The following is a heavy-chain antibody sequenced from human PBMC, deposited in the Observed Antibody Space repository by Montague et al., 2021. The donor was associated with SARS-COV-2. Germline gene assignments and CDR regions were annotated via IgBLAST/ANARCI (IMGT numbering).Heavy chain of an antibody. D-gene: IGHD5-12*01. V-gene: IGHV4-38-2*01. CDR1: GFSISSGFY. CDR3: ARRGYTGSDYFDY. J-gene: IGHJ4*02. Sequence: SETLSLTCSVSGFSISSGFYWAWIRQSPGKGPEWIGTVYHSGYTXYNPSLKGRVTVSIDTSKSQFSLTVTSVAAADTAVYFCARRGYTGSDYFDYWGQGTLVTVSS. CDR2: VYHSGYT.